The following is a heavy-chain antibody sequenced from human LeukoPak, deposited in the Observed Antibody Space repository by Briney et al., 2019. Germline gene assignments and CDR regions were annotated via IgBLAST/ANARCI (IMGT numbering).Heavy chain of an antibody. V-gene: IGHV1-2*02. J-gene: IGHJ4*02. CDR1: GYTFTGYY. CDR3: ARCGATVTMFFDY. CDR2: INPNSGGT. Sequence: ASVKVSCKASGYTFTGYYMHWVRQAPGQGLEWMGWINPNSGGTNYAQKFQGRVTMTRDTSISTAYMELSRLRSDDTAVYYCARCGATVTMFFDYWGQGTLVTVSS. D-gene: IGHD4-17*01.